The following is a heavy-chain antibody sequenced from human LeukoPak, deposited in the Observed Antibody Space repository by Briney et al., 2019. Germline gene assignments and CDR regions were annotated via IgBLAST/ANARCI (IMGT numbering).Heavy chain of an antibody. CDR3: ARAIGIYSSSDY. CDR2: ICYSGST. V-gene: IGHV4-39*01. CDR1: GGSIGSSSYC. D-gene: IGHD2-21*01. Sequence: SETLSLTCSVSGGSIGSSSYCWGWIRQPPGKGLEWIGTICYSGSTFYNPSLKSRVTLSVDTSKNQFSLKLSSVTAADTAVYYCARAIGIYSSSDYWGQGTLVTVSS. J-gene: IGHJ4*02.